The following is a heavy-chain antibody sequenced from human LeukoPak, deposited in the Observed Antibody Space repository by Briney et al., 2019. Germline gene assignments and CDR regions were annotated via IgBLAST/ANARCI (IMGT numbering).Heavy chain of an antibody. CDR3: ARGSGRDGYSYAFDI. Sequence: ASVKVSCKASGYTFTNYGVNWVRQAPGHGLEYMGWISGYDGNTNYAQKVQGRVTMTADISTSTAYMELRRPRSDDTAVYYCARGSGRDGYSYAFDIWGQGTMVTVSS. CDR2: ISGYDGNT. J-gene: IGHJ3*02. D-gene: IGHD5-24*01. CDR1: GYTFTNYG. V-gene: IGHV1-18*01.